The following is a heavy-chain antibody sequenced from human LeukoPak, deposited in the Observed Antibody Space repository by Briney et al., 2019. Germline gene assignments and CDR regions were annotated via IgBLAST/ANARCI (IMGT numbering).Heavy chain of an antibody. CDR2: TNYRSKWYN. CDR3: ARSRWLQDYYYYYMDV. D-gene: IGHD5-24*01. V-gene: IGHV6-1*01. Sequence: SQTLSLTCAISGDSVSSNSAAWNWIRQSPSRGLEWLGRTNYRSKWYNDYAVSVKSRITINPDTSKNQFSLQLNSVTPEDTAVYYCARSRWLQDYYYYYMDVWGKGTTVTVSS. J-gene: IGHJ6*03. CDR1: GDSVSSNSAA.